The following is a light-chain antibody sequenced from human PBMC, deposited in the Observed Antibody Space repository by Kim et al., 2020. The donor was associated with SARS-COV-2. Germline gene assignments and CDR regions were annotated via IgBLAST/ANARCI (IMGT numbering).Light chain of an antibody. CDR3: QQYNRWPPYI. CDR2: GTS. CDR1: QSVSTN. Sequence: VSPGERATLSCRTSQSVSTNLAWYQQKPGQAPRLLIYGTSNRATGIPPRFSGSGSGTEFTLTISSLQSEDFAIYYCQQYNRWPPYIFGQGTKLEI. J-gene: IGKJ2*01. V-gene: IGKV3-15*01.